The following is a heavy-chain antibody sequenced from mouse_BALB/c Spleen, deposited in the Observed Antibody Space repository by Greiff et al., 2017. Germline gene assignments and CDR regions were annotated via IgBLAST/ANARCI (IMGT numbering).Heavy chain of an antibody. CDR3: ARQDAYWYFDV. Sequence: EVQRVESGGDLVKPGGSLKLSCAASGFTFSSYGMSWVRQTPDKRLEWVATISSGGSYTYYPDSVKGRFTISRDNAKNTLYLQMSSLKSEVTAMYYCARQDAYWYFDVWGAGTTVTVSS. V-gene: IGHV5-6*01. CDR1: GFTFSSYG. CDR2: ISSGGSYT. J-gene: IGHJ1*01.